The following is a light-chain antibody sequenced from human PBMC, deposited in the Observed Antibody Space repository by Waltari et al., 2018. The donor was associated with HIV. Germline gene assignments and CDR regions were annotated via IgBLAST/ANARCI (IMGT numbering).Light chain of an antibody. V-gene: IGKV3-20*01. CDR1: QSVSNTY. CDR2: AAS. J-gene: IGKJ1*01. CDR3: QQYAISPGT. Sequence: EIVLTQSPGIMSLSPGERVTLSCRASQSVSNTYLAWYQQKPGQAPRLLIYAASIRATGIPDRFSGSGSGTGFTLTISRVEPEDFAVYYCQQYAISPGTFGQGTKVEIK.